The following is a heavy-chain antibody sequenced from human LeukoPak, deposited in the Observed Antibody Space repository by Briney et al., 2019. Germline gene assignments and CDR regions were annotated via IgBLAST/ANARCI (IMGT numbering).Heavy chain of an antibody. Sequence: PGGSLRLSCAASGFTFSRYWMSWVRQAPGKGLEWVANIKQDGSEKYYVDSVKGRFTISRDNAKNSLYLQMNSLRAEDTAVYYCARFPDYYDSSGQLGYWGQGTLVTVSS. V-gene: IGHV3-7*01. J-gene: IGHJ4*02. D-gene: IGHD3-22*01. CDR2: IKQDGSEK. CDR1: GFTFSRYW. CDR3: ARFPDYYDSSGQLGY.